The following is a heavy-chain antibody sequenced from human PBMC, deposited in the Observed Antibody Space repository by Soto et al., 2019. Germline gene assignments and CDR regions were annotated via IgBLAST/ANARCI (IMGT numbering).Heavy chain of an antibody. Sequence: QVQMVQSGAEVKKPGSSVRVSFKASGGSFRSYAISWVRQAPGHGLEWMGANMAVFGTPTYAQRFQGRVTISADESTTTAYPDQSSHRSDDTAVYYCASSQGFYAAMEVWGQGTTVTVSS. CDR2: NMAVFGTP. D-gene: IGHD3-16*01. J-gene: IGHJ6*02. CDR3: ASSQGFYAAMEV. CDR1: GGSFRSYA. V-gene: IGHV1-69*01.